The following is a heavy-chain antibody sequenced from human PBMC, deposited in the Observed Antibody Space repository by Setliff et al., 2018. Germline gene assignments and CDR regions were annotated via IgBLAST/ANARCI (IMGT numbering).Heavy chain of an antibody. CDR3: ARGGVTAVWDLTD. CDR1: GDSINDYY. Sequence: SSETLSLTCTVSGDSINDYYWSWIRQPPGKGLEWIGYAFFTGDTDYNPSLGSRVTISLDRSKTQFSLKLSSVTAADTAVYYCARGGVTAVWDLTDWGQGTLVTVSS. D-gene: IGHD2-21*02. J-gene: IGHJ4*02. V-gene: IGHV4-59*01. CDR2: AFFTGDT.